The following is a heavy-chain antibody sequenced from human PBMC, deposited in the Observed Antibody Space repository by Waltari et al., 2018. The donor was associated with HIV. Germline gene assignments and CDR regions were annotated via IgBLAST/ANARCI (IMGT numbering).Heavy chain of an antibody. CDR1: GFTFRGYG. Sequence: QVQLVESGGGVVQPGKSLSLSCAASGFTFRGYGYHWVRQAPCKGLDWVAVISFDGRNEYYADSVKGRFTISRDNSKNTVYLQMNSLRAEDTAVYYCAKEGWELLQFGYYFDYWGQGTLVTVSS. J-gene: IGHJ4*02. D-gene: IGHD1-26*01. CDR2: ISFDGRNE. V-gene: IGHV3-30*18. CDR3: AKEGWELLQFGYYFDY.